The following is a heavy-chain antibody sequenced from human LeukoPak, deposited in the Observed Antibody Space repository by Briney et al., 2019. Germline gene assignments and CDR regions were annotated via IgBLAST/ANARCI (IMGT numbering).Heavy chain of an antibody. CDR3: ARSYYYDSSGYSDDYFDY. CDR2: IYTSGST. D-gene: IGHD3-22*01. V-gene: IGHV4-4*07. CDR1: GGSISSYY. Sequence: PSETLSLTCTVSGGSISSYYWSWIRQPAGKGLEWIGRIYTSGSTNYNPSLKSRVTMSVDTSKNQFSLKLSSVTAADTAVYYCARSYYYDSSGYSDDYFDYWGQGTLVTVSS. J-gene: IGHJ4*02.